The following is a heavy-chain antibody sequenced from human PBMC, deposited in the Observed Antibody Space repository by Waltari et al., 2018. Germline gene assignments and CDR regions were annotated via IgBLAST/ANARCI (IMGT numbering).Heavy chain of an antibody. Sequence: QLQLQESGPGLVKSSETLSLTCPVSGGSISNDLYYWGWIRQSPGRGLDWIGSIYHRGTTYYNPSLQSRVTISVDTSKNQFSLKLTSVTSADTAVYYCARDRSWYEVFVYWGQGTLVTVSS. CDR3: ARDRSWYEVFVY. V-gene: IGHV4-39*07. D-gene: IGHD6-13*01. CDR2: IYHRGTT. CDR1: GGSISNDLYY. J-gene: IGHJ4*02.